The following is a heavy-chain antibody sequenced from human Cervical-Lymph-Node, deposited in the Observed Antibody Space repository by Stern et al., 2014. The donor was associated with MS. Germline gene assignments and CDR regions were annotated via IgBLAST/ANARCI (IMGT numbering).Heavy chain of an antibody. J-gene: IGHJ4*02. CDR2: IWYDGSNP. D-gene: IGHD6-13*01. Sequence: VQLVESGGGVVQPWRSLRLSCAASGFSFSRYAMHWVRQAPGKGLEWVALIWYDGSNPYYADSVTGRFTISRDNFKNTLYLQMNSLRAEDTAVYYCASAYSSSHYYFDYWGQGTLVTVSS. CDR3: ASAYSSSHYYFDY. V-gene: IGHV3-33*01. CDR1: GFSFSRYA.